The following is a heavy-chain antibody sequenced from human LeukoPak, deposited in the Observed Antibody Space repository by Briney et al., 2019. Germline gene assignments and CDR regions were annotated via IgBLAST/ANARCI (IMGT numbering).Heavy chain of an antibody. CDR3: ARAGYMATPYFYYYMDV. CDR2: IYYSGST. D-gene: IGHD5-12*01. Sequence: SETLSLTCTVSGGSISSYFWSWIRQPPGKELEWIGYIYYSGSTNYNPSLKSRVTISVDTSKNQFSLKLSSVTAADTAVNYCARAGYMATPYFYYYMDVWGKGTTVTISS. CDR1: GGSISSYF. J-gene: IGHJ6*03. V-gene: IGHV4-59*01.